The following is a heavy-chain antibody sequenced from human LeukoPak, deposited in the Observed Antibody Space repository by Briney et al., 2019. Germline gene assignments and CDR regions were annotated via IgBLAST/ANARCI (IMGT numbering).Heavy chain of an antibody. CDR2: IYYSGST. CDR3: ARVSSWGYFDL. Sequence: SETLSLTCTVSGGSISSYYWGWIRQPPGKGLEWIGSIYYSGSTYYNPSLKSRVTISVDTSKNQFSLKLSSVTAADTAVYYCARVSSWGYFDLWGRGTLVTVSS. J-gene: IGHJ2*01. CDR1: GGSISSYY. V-gene: IGHV4-39*01. D-gene: IGHD6-13*01.